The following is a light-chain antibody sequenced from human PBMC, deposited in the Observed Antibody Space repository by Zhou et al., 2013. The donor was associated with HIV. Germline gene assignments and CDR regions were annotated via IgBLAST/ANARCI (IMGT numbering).Light chain of an antibody. Sequence: EIILTQSPATLSLSPGERATLSCRASQSVNNYLAWYQQKPGQAPRLLIYDASDRAADTPARFSGSGSGREFTLTISSLQSEDFALYFCQQYDTWPSFGQGTKLQIK. J-gene: IGKJ2*01. CDR2: DAS. V-gene: IGKV3-11*02. CDR1: QSVNNY. CDR3: QQYDTWPS.